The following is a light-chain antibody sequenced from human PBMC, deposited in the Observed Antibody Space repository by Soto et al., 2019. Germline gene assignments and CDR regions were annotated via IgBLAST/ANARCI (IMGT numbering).Light chain of an antibody. CDR2: GAS. CDR3: QQYYQWPLT. J-gene: IGKJ4*02. V-gene: IGKV3-15*01. Sequence: EILMTQSPATLSVTPGERATLSCRASQSVGGSLAWYQEKSGQAPRLLISGASRRANGIPARFSGSGSGTDFTLIISSLQSEDFAVYYCQQYYQWPLTFGGGTKVEIK. CDR1: QSVGGS.